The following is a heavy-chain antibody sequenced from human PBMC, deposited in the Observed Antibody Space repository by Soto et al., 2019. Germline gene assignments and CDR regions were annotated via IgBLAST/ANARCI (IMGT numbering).Heavy chain of an antibody. CDR1: GGTFSSYA. CDR2: IIPIFGTA. Sequence: KVSCKASGGTFSSYAISWVRQAPGQGLEWMGGIIPIFGTANYAQKFQGRVTITADESTSTAYMELSSLRSEDTAVYYCARDAVVVVVAATHRWFDPWGQGTLVTVSS. CDR3: ARDAVVVVVAATHRWFDP. V-gene: IGHV1-69*01. D-gene: IGHD2-15*01. J-gene: IGHJ5*02.